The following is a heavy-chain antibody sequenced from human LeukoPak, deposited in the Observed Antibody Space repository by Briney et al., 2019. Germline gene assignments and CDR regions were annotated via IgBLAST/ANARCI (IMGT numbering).Heavy chain of an antibody. CDR2: ITGSGGSP. CDR1: GFTFGSYA. Sequence: GGSLRLSCAASGFTFGSYAMSWVRQAPGKGLEWVSAITGSGGSPYYADSVKGRFTISRDNAKNSLYLQMNSLRAEDTAVYYCARDGDIVVVPAATDYWGQGTLVTVSS. V-gene: IGHV3-23*01. J-gene: IGHJ4*02. D-gene: IGHD2-2*01. CDR3: ARDGDIVVVPAATDY.